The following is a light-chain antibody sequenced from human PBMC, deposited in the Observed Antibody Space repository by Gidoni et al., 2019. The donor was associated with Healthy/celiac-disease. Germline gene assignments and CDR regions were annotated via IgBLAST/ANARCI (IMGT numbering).Light chain of an antibody. J-gene: IGLJ2*01. CDR2: QDS. V-gene: IGLV3-1*01. CDR3: QAWDSSIVV. CDR1: KLGDKY. Sequence: SYELTQQPSVSVSPGQTASITCSGDKLGDKYACWYQQKPGQSPVLVIYQDSKRPSGIPERFSGSNSGNTATLTISGTQAMDEADYYCQAWDSSIVVFGGVTKLTVL.